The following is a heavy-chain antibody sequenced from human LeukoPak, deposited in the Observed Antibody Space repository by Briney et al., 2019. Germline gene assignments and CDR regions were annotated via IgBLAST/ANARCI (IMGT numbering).Heavy chain of an antibody. J-gene: IGHJ4*02. CDR3: AKTVYYDRSGPFDY. D-gene: IGHD3-22*01. Sequence: GGSLRLSCAASGFTVSSNYMSWVRKAPGKGLEWVSVIYSGGSTYYADSVKGRFTISRDNSKNTLYLQMNSLRAEDTAVYYCAKTVYYDRSGPFDYWGQGTLVTVSS. CDR1: GFTVSSNY. CDR2: IYSGGST. V-gene: IGHV3-53*01.